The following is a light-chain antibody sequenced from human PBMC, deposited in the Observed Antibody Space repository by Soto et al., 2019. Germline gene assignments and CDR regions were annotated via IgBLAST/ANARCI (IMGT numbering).Light chain of an antibody. V-gene: IGLV2-14*01. Sequence: QSALTQPASVSGSPGQSITISCTGTSSDVGGYNYVSWYQQHPGKAPKLMISEVSNRPSGVSNRFSGSKSGNTASLTISGLQAEDEADYYRSSYTSSSTLVFGGGTQLTVL. CDR3: SSYTSSSTLV. CDR2: EVS. CDR1: SSDVGGYNY. J-gene: IGLJ2*01.